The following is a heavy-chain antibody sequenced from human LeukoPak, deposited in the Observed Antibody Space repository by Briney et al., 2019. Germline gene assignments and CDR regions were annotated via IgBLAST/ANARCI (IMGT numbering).Heavy chain of an antibody. CDR2: ISLTGRT. V-gene: IGHV4-4*02. J-gene: IGHJ4*02. CDR1: GGSITSTNW. D-gene: IGHD1-26*01. Sequence: PSETLSLTCGVSGGSITSTNWWSWVRQPPGQGLEWIREISLTGRTNYNPSLIGRVIMSLDESRNQLSLTLTSVTAADTAMYYCTRESGPYCPFGYWGQGTLVVVPS. CDR3: TRESGPYCPFGY.